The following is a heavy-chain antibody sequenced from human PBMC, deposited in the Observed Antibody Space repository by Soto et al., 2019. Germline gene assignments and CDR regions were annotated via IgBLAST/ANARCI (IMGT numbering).Heavy chain of an antibody. D-gene: IGHD2-2*01. CDR2: INHSGST. J-gene: IGHJ6*02. Sequence: LSLTCAVYGGSFSGYYWSWIRQPPGKGLEWIGEINHSGSTKDNPSLTSRVTISVDTSKNQFSLRLSSVTAADTAVYYCARGRHVVPSALFRRAGDYALDVWGQGTTVTVS. CDR1: GGSFSGYY. CDR3: ARGRHVVPSALFRRAGDYALDV. V-gene: IGHV4-34*01.